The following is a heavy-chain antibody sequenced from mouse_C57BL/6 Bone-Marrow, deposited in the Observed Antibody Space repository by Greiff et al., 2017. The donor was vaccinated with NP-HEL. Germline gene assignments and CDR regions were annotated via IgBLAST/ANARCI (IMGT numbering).Heavy chain of an antibody. J-gene: IGHJ4*01. V-gene: IGHV1-42*01. CDR1: GYSFTGYY. CDR2: INPSTGGT. CDR3: ARLEDY. Sequence: VQLQQSGPELVKPGASVKISCKASGYSFTGYYMNWVKQSPEKSLEWIGEINPSTGGTTYNQKFKAKATLTVDKSSSTAYMQLKSLTSEDSAVYYCARLEDYWGQGTSVTVSS.